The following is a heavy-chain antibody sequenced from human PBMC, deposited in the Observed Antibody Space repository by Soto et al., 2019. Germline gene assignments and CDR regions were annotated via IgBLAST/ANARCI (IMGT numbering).Heavy chain of an antibody. CDR2: ISGSGGST. CDR1: GFTFSSYA. V-gene: IGHV3-23*01. J-gene: IGHJ5*02. D-gene: IGHD3-22*01. Sequence: GGSLRLSCAASGFTFSSYAMSWVRQAPGKGLEWVSAISGSGGSTYYADSVKGRFTISRDNSTNTLYLEMNSLRAEDTAVYYCAKSHDSSGYYSVPNNWRFDPWGQGTLVTVSS. CDR3: AKSHDSSGYYSVPNNWRFDP.